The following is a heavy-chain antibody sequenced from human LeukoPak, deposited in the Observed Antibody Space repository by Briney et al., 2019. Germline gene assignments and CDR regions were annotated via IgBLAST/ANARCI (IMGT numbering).Heavy chain of an antibody. V-gene: IGHV4-59*01. Sequence: SETLSLTCTVSGDSISTYYSNCIRQPPGKGLEWVGYIHYSGNTNHNPSLKNRVTISVDTSKNQFSLKLSSVTAADTAVYYCARDQDADSGIWFDPWGQGTLVTVSS. CDR3: ARDQDADSGIWFDP. D-gene: IGHD4-17*01. CDR1: GDSISTYY. CDR2: IHYSGNT. J-gene: IGHJ5*02.